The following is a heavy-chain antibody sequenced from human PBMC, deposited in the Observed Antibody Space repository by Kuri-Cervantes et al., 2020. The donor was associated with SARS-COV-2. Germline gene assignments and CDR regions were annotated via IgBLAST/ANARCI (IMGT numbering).Heavy chain of an antibody. CDR3: AKTERLGYSSSWHLDY. Sequence: ASVKVSCKASGYTFTGYYMHWVRQAPGQGLEWMGRINPNSGGTNYAQKFQGRVTMTRDTSISTAYMELSRLRSDDTAVYYCAKTERLGYSSSWHLDYWGQGTLVTVSS. CDR2: INPNSGGT. V-gene: IGHV1-2*06. CDR1: GYTFTGYY. J-gene: IGHJ4*02. D-gene: IGHD6-13*01.